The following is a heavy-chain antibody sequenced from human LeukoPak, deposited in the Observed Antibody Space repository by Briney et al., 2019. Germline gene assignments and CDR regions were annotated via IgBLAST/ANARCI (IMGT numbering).Heavy chain of an antibody. CDR1: GFTFSSYA. Sequence: GGSLRLSCAASGFTFSSYAMSWVRQAPGKGLEWVSAISGSGGSTYYADSVKGRFTISRDNSKNTLYLQMNSLRAEDTAVYYCAKGSSTYYYGSGSYTGGYWGQGTLVTVSS. CDR3: AKGSSTYYYGSGSYTGGY. J-gene: IGHJ4*02. D-gene: IGHD3-10*01. CDR2: ISGSGGST. V-gene: IGHV3-23*01.